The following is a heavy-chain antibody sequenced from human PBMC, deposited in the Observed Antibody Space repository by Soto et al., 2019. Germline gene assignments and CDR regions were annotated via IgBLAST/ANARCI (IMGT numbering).Heavy chain of an antibody. CDR3: ARDDSCSGGSSYSYYYYYYMDV. CDR2: ISSSSSYI. J-gene: IGHJ6*03. V-gene: IGHV3-21*04. CDR1: GFTFSSYS. Sequence: EVQLVESGGGLVKPGGSLRLSCAASGFTFSSYSMNWVRQAPGKGLEWVSSISSSSSYIYYADSVKGRFTISRDNAKNSLYLQMNSLRAEDTAVYYCARDDSCSGGSSYSYYYYYYMDVWGKGTTVTVSS. D-gene: IGHD2-15*01.